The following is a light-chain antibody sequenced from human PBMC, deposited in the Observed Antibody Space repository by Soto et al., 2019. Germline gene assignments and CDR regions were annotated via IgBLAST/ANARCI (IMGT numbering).Light chain of an antibody. CDR3: QQYGSSPRT. J-gene: IGKJ2*01. CDR1: QSVSNSY. Sequence: ETVLTQSPGTLSLSPGERATLSCRASQSVSNSYLAWYQQKPGQAPRLLIFGASSRATGIPDRFSGSGSGTDFTLTISRLEPEDFAVYYCQQYGSSPRTFGQGTKLEIK. V-gene: IGKV3-20*01. CDR2: GAS.